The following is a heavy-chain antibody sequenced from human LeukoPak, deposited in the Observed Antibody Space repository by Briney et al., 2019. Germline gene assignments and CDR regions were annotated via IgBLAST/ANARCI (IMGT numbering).Heavy chain of an antibody. CDR2: IRSKTSGGT. CDR1: GFSLSDYG. D-gene: IGHD3-22*01. CDR3: NRWHISGVSYSNV. Sequence: GGSLRLSGSASGFSLSDYGINWVRQSPGKGLDGVGFIRSKTSGGTEYGPSVKGRVIISRDESKNIAYLEMDSLKTEDTAVYYCNRWHISGVSYSNVWGPGTLVTVSS. J-gene: IGHJ1*01. V-gene: IGHV3-49*04.